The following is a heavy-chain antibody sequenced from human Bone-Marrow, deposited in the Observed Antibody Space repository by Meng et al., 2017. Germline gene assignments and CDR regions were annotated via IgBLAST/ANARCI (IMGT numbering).Heavy chain of an antibody. CDR3: ARAGSGIVVVLDP. CDR1: GGSISSSSYY. CDR2: IYYSGST. Sequence: RLPLRGSGPGRVKPSESLSLTCTGSGGSISSSSYYWGWIRQPPGKGLEWIGSIYYSGSTYYNPSLKSRVTISVDTSKNQFSLKLSSVTAADTAVYYCARAGSGIVVVLDPWGQGTLVTVSS. J-gene: IGHJ5*02. V-gene: IGHV4-39*06. D-gene: IGHD2-2*01.